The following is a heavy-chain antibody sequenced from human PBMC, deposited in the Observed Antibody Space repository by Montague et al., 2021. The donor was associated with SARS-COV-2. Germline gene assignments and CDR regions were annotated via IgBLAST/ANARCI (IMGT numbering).Heavy chain of an antibody. CDR3: ARRVRWQLSWFFDL. J-gene: IGHJ2*01. CDR2: INYSGKT. Sequence: SETLSLTCTVSGGSISSGTYYWGWVRQPPGKGLEWIGTINYSGKTYYNPSLKSRVTISVDTSKNQFSLKVTSVTAADTAVYYCARRVRWQLSWFFDLWGRGTLVTVSS. CDR1: GGSISSGTYY. D-gene: IGHD2-15*01. V-gene: IGHV4-39*01.